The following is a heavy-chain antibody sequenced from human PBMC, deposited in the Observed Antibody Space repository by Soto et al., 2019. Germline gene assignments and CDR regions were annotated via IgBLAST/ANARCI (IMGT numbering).Heavy chain of an antibody. D-gene: IGHD6-19*01. Sequence: QVTLKQSGPVLLKPTETLTLTCTVSGFSLSIAGKGVSWVRQPPGKALEWLAHIFSNDEKSYNTSLKSRLTISKDSSRGQVVLTITNMDPLDTATYYCARIPHRNGWEGFDYWGQGTLVTVSS. CDR3: ARIPHRNGWEGFDY. J-gene: IGHJ4*02. CDR1: GFSLSIAGKG. V-gene: IGHV2-26*01. CDR2: IFSNDEK.